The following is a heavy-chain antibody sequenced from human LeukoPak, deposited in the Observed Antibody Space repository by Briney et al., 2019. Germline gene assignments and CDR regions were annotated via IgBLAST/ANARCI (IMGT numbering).Heavy chain of an antibody. V-gene: IGHV3-21*01. CDR2: IRSSSTYI. J-gene: IGHJ6*03. D-gene: IGHD4-23*01. CDR1: GGSFSRGN. CDR3: ARTLCKGDNCDFDCYYYMDV. Sequence: GTLSLTCAVSGGSFSRGNWWSGVRPAGGKGLEWVSFIRSSSTYIHYADSVKGRFTISRNNAKKSLYLQRNSLSAEGTALYYRARTLCKGDNCDFDCYYYMDVWGKGTTVTISS.